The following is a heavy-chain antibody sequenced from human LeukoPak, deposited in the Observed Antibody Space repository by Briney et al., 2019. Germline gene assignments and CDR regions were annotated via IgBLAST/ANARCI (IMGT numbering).Heavy chain of an antibody. CDR1: GYTFNGYG. Sequence: ASVKVSCKASGYTFNGYGITWVRQAPGQGLEWMGWISVYNGNKNYAQKFQGRVTMTTDTSTSTAYMEVRSLRSDDTAVYYCARVNFAQWLVGFNFDYWGQGTLVTVSS. J-gene: IGHJ4*02. CDR3: ARVNFAQWLVGFNFDY. V-gene: IGHV1-18*01. D-gene: IGHD6-19*01. CDR2: ISVYNGNK.